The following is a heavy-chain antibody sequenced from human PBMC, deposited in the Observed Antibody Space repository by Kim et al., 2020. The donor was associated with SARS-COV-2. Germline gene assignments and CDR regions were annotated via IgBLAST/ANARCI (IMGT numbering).Heavy chain of an antibody. CDR1: GYTLTELS. V-gene: IGHV1-24*01. D-gene: IGHD2-21*02. CDR3: ATGPRTETYYYYGMDV. CDR2: FDPEDGET. Sequence: ASVKVSARFSGYTLTELSMHWVRQAPGKGLEWMGGFDPEDGETIYAQKFQGRVTMTEDTSTDTAYMELSSLRSEDTAVYYCATGPRTETYYYYGMDVWGQGTTVTVSS. J-gene: IGHJ6*02.